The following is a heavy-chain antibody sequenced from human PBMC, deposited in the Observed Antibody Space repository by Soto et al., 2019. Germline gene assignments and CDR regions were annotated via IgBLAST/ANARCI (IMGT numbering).Heavy chain of an antibody. D-gene: IGHD4-17*01. J-gene: IGHJ2*01. V-gene: IGHV5-51*01. CDR1: GYIFTSYW. Sequence: EESLKICCKGSGYIFTSYWIGWVRQMLGKGLEWMGIIYPGDSDTTYSPSFQGHVTISADKSISTAYLQWSSLKASDTAMYYCTRHEGFGDSYWYFDLWGRGTLVTVSS. CDR3: TRHEGFGDSYWYFDL. CDR2: IYPGDSDT.